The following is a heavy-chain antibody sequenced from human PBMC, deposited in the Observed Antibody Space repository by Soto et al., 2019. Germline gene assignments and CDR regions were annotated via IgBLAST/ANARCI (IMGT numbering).Heavy chain of an antibody. Sequence: QVQLVQSGAEVKKPGSSVKVSCKASGGTLSSYAISWVRQAPGQGLEWMGGIIPIFGTANYAQKFQGRVTITADKSTSTAYMELSSLRSEDTAVYYCARVLSGSYYRFEYFQHWGQGTLVTVSS. V-gene: IGHV1-69*06. CDR2: IIPIFGTA. D-gene: IGHD1-26*01. CDR3: ARVLSGSYYRFEYFQH. CDR1: GGTLSSYA. J-gene: IGHJ1*01.